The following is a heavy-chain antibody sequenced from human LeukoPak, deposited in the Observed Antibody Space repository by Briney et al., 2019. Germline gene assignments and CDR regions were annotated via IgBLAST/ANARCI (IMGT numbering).Heavy chain of an antibody. CDR3: ARLGRGLYYFDY. CDR2: IYHSGST. CDR1: GGSISSGGYY. V-gene: IGHV4-30-2*01. D-gene: IGHD3-16*01. J-gene: IGHJ4*02. Sequence: SETLSLTCTVSGGSISSGGYYWSWIRQPPGKGLEWIGYIYHSGSTYYNPSLKSRVTISVDRSKNQFSLKLSSVTAADTAVYYCARLGRGLYYFDYWGQGTLVTVSS.